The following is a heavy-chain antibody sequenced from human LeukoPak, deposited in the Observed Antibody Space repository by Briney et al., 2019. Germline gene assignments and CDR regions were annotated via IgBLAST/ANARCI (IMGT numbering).Heavy chain of an antibody. CDR1: GDSVSSNSAA. J-gene: IGHJ6*02. CDR3: ARDPDGDYYGMDV. Sequence: SQTLSLTCAISGDSVSSNSAAWNWLRQSPSRGHEWLGRTYYRSKWYNDYAVSVKSLISINPDTSKNQFSLQVNSVTPEDTAVYYCARDPDGDYYGMDVWGQGTTVSVSS. CDR2: TYYRSKWYN. D-gene: IGHD1-14*01. V-gene: IGHV6-1*01.